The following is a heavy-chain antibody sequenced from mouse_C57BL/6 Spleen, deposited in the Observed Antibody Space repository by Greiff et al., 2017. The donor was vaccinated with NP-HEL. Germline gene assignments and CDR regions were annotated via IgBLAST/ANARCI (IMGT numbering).Heavy chain of an antibody. Sequence: VQLQQSGPELVKPGASVKISCKASGYTFTDYYMNWVKQSHGKSLEWIGDINPNNGGTSYNQKFKGKATLTVDKSSSTAYMELRSLTSEDSAVYYCARPFITTVVATDYWGQGTTLTVSS. CDR2: INPNNGGT. J-gene: IGHJ2*01. D-gene: IGHD1-1*01. V-gene: IGHV1-26*01. CDR1: GYTFTDYY. CDR3: ARPFITTVVATDY.